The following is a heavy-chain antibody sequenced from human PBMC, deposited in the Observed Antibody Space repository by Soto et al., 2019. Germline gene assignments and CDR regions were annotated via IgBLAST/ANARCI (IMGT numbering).Heavy chain of an antibody. CDR3: THQHVGPYFHY. J-gene: IGHJ4*01. V-gene: IGHV3-15*01. Sequence: PGGSLGLSCAGSGFTFSNGWMSWVRQAPGKGLEWVGRIKSKIDGETTDYAAPVKGRFTISRDDSKNTLYLQMNSLKTEDTAVYYCTHQHVGPYFHYCGHGSMATVSS. CDR1: GFTFSNGW. CDR2: IKSKIDGETT.